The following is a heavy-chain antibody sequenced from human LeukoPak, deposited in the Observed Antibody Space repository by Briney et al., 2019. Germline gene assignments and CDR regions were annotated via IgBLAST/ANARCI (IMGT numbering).Heavy chain of an antibody. Sequence: PGGSLRLSCIVSGFTFSTTWMSWVRQAPGKGPEWVAIINQDGSEKIYVDSLRGRFTISRDNAKDSLYLQMHSLRVEDTAVYYCARATRLPDYWGQGTLVSVSS. CDR1: GFTFSTTW. CDR3: ARATRLPDY. CDR2: INQDGSEK. D-gene: IGHD3-16*01. V-gene: IGHV3-7*01. J-gene: IGHJ4*02.